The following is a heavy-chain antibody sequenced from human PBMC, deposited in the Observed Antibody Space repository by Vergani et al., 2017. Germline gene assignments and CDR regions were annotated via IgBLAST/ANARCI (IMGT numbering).Heavy chain of an antibody. J-gene: IGHJ6*03. D-gene: IGHD3-22*01. V-gene: IGHV1-2*02. CDR2: INPNSGGT. CDR3: ARAGVVSSGYYYYYMDV. CDR1: GYTFPGYY. Sequence: QVQLVQSGAEVKKPGASVKVSCKASGYTFPGYYMHWVRQAPGQGLEWMGWINPNSGGTNYAQKFQGRVTMTRDTSISTAYMELSRLRSDDTAVYYCARAGVVSSGYYYYYMDVWGKGTTVTVSS.